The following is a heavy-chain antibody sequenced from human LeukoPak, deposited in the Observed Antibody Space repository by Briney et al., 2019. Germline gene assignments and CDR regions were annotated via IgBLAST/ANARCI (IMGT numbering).Heavy chain of an antibody. Sequence: PGGSLRLSCTASGFTLSTSWMSWVRQAPGRGLEWVASIKQDGSQKYYVDSVKGRFTISRDNVQNSLYLQMNSLRAEDTAVYYCARDVQVATIYPLDYWGQGTLVTVSS. D-gene: IGHD5-12*01. CDR1: GFTLSTSW. J-gene: IGHJ4*02. CDR2: IKQDGSQK. V-gene: IGHV3-7*01. CDR3: ARDVQVATIYPLDY.